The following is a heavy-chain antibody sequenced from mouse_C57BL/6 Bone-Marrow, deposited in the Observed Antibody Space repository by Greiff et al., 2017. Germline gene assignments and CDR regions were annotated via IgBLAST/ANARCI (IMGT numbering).Heavy chain of an antibody. J-gene: IGHJ4*01. Sequence: DVKLVESGGGLVQPGGSMKLSCAASGFTFSDAWMDWVRQSPEKGLEWVAEIRNKANNHATYYAESVKGRFTISRDDSKSSVYLQMNSLRAEDTGIYYCTAITTVEMDYAMDYWGQGTSVTVSS. CDR3: TAITTVEMDYAMDY. CDR1: GFTFSDAW. D-gene: IGHD1-1*01. V-gene: IGHV6-6*01. CDR2: IRNKANNHAT.